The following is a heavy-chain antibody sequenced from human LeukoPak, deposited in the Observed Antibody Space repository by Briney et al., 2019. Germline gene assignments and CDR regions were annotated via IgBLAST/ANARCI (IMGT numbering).Heavy chain of an antibody. D-gene: IGHD5-24*01. CDR1: GFTFSSYS. CDR2: ISSSSSTI. V-gene: IGHV3-48*01. CDR3: ARVGRDGYNYYYYYYMDV. Sequence: PGGSLRLSCAASGFTFSSYSMNWVRQAPGKGLEWVSYISSSSSTIYYADSVKGRFTISRDNAKNSLYLQMNSLRAEHTAVYYRARVGRDGYNYYYYYYMDVWGKGTTVTVSS. J-gene: IGHJ6*03.